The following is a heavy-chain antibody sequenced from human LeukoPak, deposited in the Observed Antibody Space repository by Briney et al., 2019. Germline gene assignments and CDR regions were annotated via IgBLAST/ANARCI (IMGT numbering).Heavy chain of an antibody. D-gene: IGHD2-15*01. Sequence: ASVKVSCKASGFTFTGYYIHWVRQAPGQGLEWMGWINPNSGGTNYAQSFQGRLTMTRDTPISTAYMELRSLRSDDTAVYYCARDRYCSGGSCYFPGDYWGQGTLVTVSS. CDR2: INPNSGGT. J-gene: IGHJ4*02. CDR3: ARDRYCSGGSCYFPGDY. V-gene: IGHV1-2*02. CDR1: GFTFTGYY.